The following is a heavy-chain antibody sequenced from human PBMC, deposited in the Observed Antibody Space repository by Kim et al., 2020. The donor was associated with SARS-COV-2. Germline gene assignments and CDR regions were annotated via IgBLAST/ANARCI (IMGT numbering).Heavy chain of an antibody. V-gene: IGHV4-31*02. CDR3: ARECVVVPGFDL. D-gene: IGHD2-2*01. Sequence: YYNPSLKSRVTISVDTSKNQFSLKRSSVAAADTAVYYGARECVVVPGFDLWGRGTLVTVSS. J-gene: IGHJ2*01.